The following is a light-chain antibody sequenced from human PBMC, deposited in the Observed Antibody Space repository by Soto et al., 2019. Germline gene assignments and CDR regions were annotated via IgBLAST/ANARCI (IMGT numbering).Light chain of an antibody. V-gene: IGKV3-20*01. CDR2: GAS. CDR1: QSVSSGY. J-gene: IGKJ2*01. CDR3: QRYGASSTYT. Sequence: EIVLTQSPGTLSLSPGERATLSCRASQSVSSGYLAWYQQKPGQAPRLLIYGASSRATGIPDRFSGSGSGTDFTLTISRPEPEDFAVYYCQRYGASSTYTFGQGTKLEIK.